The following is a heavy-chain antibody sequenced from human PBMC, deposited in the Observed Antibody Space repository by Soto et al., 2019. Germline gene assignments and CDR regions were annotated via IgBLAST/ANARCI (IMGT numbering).Heavy chain of an antibody. V-gene: IGHV3-30*18. Sequence: QEQLVESGGGVVQPGKSLRLSCAASRFAFSSYAMHWVRQAPGKGLEWVAVISYDGGYENYADSVKGRFTVSRDNSKNTLWLEMNSLRPEDTALYYCAKGTTVTPWRYLHVWGQGTLVTVSS. CDR3: AKGTTVTPWRYLHV. J-gene: IGHJ2*01. CDR1: RFAFSSYA. CDR2: ISYDGGYE. D-gene: IGHD4-17*01.